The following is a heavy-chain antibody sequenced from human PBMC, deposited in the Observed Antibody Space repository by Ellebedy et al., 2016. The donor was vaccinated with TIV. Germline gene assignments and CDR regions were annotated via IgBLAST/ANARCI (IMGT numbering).Heavy chain of an antibody. Sequence: GESLKISXAASGFTFSSYAMSWVRQAPGKGLEWVSAISGSGGSTYYADSVKGRFTISRDNSKNTLYLQMNSLRAEDTAVYYCAKTGLMVRGVMPDYWGQGTLVTVSS. CDR3: AKTGLMVRGVMPDY. J-gene: IGHJ4*02. D-gene: IGHD3-10*01. V-gene: IGHV3-23*01. CDR1: GFTFSSYA. CDR2: ISGSGGST.